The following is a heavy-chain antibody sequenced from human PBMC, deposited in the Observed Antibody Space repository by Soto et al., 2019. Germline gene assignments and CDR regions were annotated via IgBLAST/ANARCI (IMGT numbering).Heavy chain of an antibody. Sequence: QVQLVQSGAEVKKPGSSVKVSCKASGGTFSSYAISWVRQAPGQGLEWMGGIIPIFGTANYAQKFQGRVTXXAXEFXSTAYMELSSLRSEDTAVYYCAETTLNYSNYEASYWGQGTLVTVSS. CDR1: GGTFSSYA. D-gene: IGHD4-4*01. J-gene: IGHJ4*02. CDR3: AETTLNYSNYEASY. V-gene: IGHV1-69*12. CDR2: IIPIFGTA.